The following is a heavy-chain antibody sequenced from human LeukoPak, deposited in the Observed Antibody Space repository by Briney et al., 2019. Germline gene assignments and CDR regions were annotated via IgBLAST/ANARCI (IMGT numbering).Heavy chain of an antibody. D-gene: IGHD3-22*01. CDR3: AREGQAQYYYDSSGYYRDPGYYFDY. V-gene: IGHV4-61*01. Sequence: SETLSLTCTVSGGSVSSGSYFWSWIRQPPRKGLEWIGYIYYSGSTNYNPSLMSRVTISVDTSKNQFSLKLRSVTAADTAVYYCAREGQAQYYYDSSGYYRDPGYYFDYWGQGTLVTVSS. CDR2: IYYSGST. CDR1: GGSVSSGSYF. J-gene: IGHJ4*02.